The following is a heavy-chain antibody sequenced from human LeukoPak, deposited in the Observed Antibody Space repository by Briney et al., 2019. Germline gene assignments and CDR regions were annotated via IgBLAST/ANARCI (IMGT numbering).Heavy chain of an antibody. CDR3: AREMVVATNYYYYMDV. CDR2: IHHSGNI. D-gene: IGHD2-15*01. Sequence: SETLSLTCTVSGYSISSGYYWGWIRQSPGKGLEWIGNIHHSGNIYYNVSLKSRVTISVHTSNNQFSLNLNSVTAADTAVYYCAREMVVATNYYYYMDVWGKGTTVTISS. CDR1: GYSISSGYY. J-gene: IGHJ6*03. V-gene: IGHV4-38-2*02.